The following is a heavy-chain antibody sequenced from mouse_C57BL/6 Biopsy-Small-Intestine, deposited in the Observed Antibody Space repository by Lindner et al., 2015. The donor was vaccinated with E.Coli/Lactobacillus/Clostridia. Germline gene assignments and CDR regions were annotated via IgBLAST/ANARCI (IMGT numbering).Heavy chain of an antibody. CDR2: IYPNNGGT. V-gene: IGHV1-18*01. J-gene: IGHJ4*01. Sequence: VQLQESGPELVKPGASVKISCKASGYTFTDYNMDWVKQSHGKSLEWIGYIYPNNGGTGYNQKFKSKATSTVDKSSSTAYMEVRSLTSEDSAVYYCARGAYYRYEGYAMDYWGQGTSVTVSS. CDR3: ARGAYYRYEGYAMDY. CDR1: GYTFTDYN. D-gene: IGHD2-14*01.